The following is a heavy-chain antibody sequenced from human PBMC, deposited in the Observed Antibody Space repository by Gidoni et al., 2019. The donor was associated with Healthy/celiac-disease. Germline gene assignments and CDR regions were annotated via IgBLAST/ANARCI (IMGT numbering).Heavy chain of an antibody. CDR1: GFTFDEYA. CDR2: ISWNSGSI. D-gene: IGHD1-26*01. V-gene: IGHV3-9*01. Sequence: EVQLVESGGGLVQPGRSLRLSCAASGFTFDEYAMHWVRQAPGKGLEWVSGISWNSGSIGYADSVKGRFTISRDNAKNSLYLQMNSLRAEDTALYYCAKDIRELPLYYFDYWGQGTLVTVSS. CDR3: AKDIRELPLYYFDY. J-gene: IGHJ4*02.